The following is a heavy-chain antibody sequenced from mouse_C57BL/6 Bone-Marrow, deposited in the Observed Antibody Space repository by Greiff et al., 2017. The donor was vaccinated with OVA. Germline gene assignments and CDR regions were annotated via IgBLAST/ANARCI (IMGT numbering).Heavy chain of an antibody. D-gene: IGHD4-1*01. CDR3: AKLTGTSWFAY. V-gene: IGHV1-19*01. Sequence: EVQLQQSGPVLVKPGASVKMSCKASGYTFTDYYMNWVKQRHGKRLEWIGVINPYNGGTSYNQKFKGKATLTVDKSSSTAYMELNSLTSEDSAVYYCAKLTGTSWFAYWGQGTLVTVSA. J-gene: IGHJ3*01. CDR2: INPYNGGT. CDR1: GYTFTDYY.